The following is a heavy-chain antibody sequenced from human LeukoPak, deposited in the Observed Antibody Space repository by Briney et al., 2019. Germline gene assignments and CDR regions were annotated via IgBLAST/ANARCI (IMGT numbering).Heavy chain of an antibody. D-gene: IGHD4-17*01. V-gene: IGHV3-23*01. CDR2: ISGSGGST. CDR1: GFPFSSYA. Sequence: GGSLRLSCAASGFPFSSYAMSWVRQAPGKGLEWVSAISGSGGSTYYADSVKGRFTISRDNSKNTLYPQMNSLRAEDTAVYYCAKLTVTRWYYFDYWGQGTLVTVSS. CDR3: AKLTVTRWYYFDY. J-gene: IGHJ4*02.